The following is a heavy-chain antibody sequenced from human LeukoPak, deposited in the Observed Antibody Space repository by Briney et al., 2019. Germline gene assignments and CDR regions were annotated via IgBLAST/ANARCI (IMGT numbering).Heavy chain of an antibody. CDR2: ITSNGGST. Sequence: GGSLRLSCSASGFTFSLYAMHWVRQAPGRGLEYVSAITSNGGSTYYADSVKGRFTISRDNSKNTLWLQMNSLTAEDTAIYHCAKDFLGSIPDAFDVWGQGTMVTVSS. CDR1: GFTFSLYA. V-gene: IGHV3-64*04. CDR3: AKDFLGSIPDAFDV. J-gene: IGHJ3*01. D-gene: IGHD3-3*01.